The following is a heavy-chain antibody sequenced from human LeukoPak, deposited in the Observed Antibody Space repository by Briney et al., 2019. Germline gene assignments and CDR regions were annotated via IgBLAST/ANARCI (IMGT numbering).Heavy chain of an antibody. CDR2: VRYDGSNT. CDR3: AKDQRIYGILYYIYMDV. CDR1: GFTFINYG. V-gene: IGHV3-30*02. D-gene: IGHD3-10*01. J-gene: IGHJ6*03. Sequence: GGSLRLSCAASGFTFINYGMHWVRQAPGKGLEWVAFVRYDGSNTYYADSMKGRFTISRDNSKNTLYLEMDSLRTEDTAVYYCAKDQRIYGILYYIYMDVWGKGTTVTISS.